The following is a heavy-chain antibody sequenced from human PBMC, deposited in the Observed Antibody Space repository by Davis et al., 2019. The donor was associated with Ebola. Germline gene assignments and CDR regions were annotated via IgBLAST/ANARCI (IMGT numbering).Heavy chain of an antibody. CDR2: INHSGST. CDR1: GGSFSGYY. Sequence: SETLSLTCAVYGGSFSGYYWSWIRQPPGKGLEWIGEINHSGSTNYNPSLKSRVTISVDTSKNQFSLKLSSVTPEDTAVYYCARDQSIIAAAGMLYYYYGMDVWGKGTTVTVSS. CDR3: ARDQSIIAAAGMLYYYYGMDV. V-gene: IGHV4-34*01. D-gene: IGHD6-13*01. J-gene: IGHJ6*04.